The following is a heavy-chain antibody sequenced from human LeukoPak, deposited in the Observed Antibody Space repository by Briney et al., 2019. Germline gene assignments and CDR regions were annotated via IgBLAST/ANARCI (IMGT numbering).Heavy chain of an antibody. J-gene: IGHJ4*02. CDR3: ARGNGYNLALWY. V-gene: IGHV4-34*01. CDR2: INHSGST. CDR1: GGSFSGYY. Sequence: SETLSPTCAVYGGSFSGYYWSWIRQPPGKGLEWIGEINHSGSTNYNPSLKSRVTISVDTSKNQFSLKLSSVTAADTAVYYCARGNGYNLALWYWGQGTLVTVSS. D-gene: IGHD5-24*01.